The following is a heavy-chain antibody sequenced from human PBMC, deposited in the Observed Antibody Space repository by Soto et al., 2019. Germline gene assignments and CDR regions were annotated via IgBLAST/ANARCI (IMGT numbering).Heavy chain of an antibody. CDR1: GGSFSGYY. CDR3: ARIIVVAGISYYYYYYYGMDV. V-gene: IGHV4-34*01. CDR2: TNHSGST. J-gene: IGHJ6*02. Sequence: QVQLQQWGAGLLKPSETLSLTCAVYGGSFSGYYWSWIRQPPGKGLEWIGETNHSGSTNYNPSLKSRVTISVDTSKNQFSLKLSSVTAADTAVYYCARIIVVAGISYYYYYYYGMDVWGQGTTVTVSS. D-gene: IGHD6-19*01.